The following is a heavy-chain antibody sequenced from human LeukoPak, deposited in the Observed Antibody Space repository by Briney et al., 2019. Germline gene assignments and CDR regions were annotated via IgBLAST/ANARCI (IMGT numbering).Heavy chain of an antibody. CDR2: IKQDGSEK. V-gene: IGHV3-7*01. CDR3: ARGGVSIVVVPPALQTQTYYYYYMDV. D-gene: IGHD2-2*01. Sequence: PGGSLRLSCAASGFTFSSYWMSWVRQAPGKGLEWVANIKQDGSEKYFVDSVKGRFTISRDNAKNSLYLQMNSLRAKDTAVYYCARGGVSIVVVPPALQTQTYYYYYMDVWGKGTTVTVSS. J-gene: IGHJ6*03. CDR1: GFTFSSYW.